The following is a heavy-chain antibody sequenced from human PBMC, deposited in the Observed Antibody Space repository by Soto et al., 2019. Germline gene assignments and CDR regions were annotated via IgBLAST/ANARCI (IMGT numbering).Heavy chain of an antibody. CDR2: INHSGST. J-gene: IGHJ5*02. V-gene: IGHV4-34*01. CDR1: GGSFSGYY. CDR3: ARGRESGYSSSSCFDP. Sequence: PSETLSLTCAVYGGSFSGYYWSWIRQPPGKGLEWIGEINHSGSTNYNPPLKSRVTISVDTSKNQFSLKLSSVTAADTAVYYCARGRESGYSSSSCFDPWGQGTLVTVSS. D-gene: IGHD6-6*01.